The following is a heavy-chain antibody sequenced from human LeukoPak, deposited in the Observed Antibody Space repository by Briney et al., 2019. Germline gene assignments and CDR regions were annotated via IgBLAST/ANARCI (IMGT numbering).Heavy chain of an antibody. Sequence: PGGSLRLSCAASGFTFSSYSMNWVRQAPGKGLEWVSSISSSSSYIYYGDSVKGRFTISRDNAKNSLYLQMNSLRAEDTAVYYCARLMNYDILTGYDYWGQGTLVTVSS. D-gene: IGHD3-9*01. CDR1: GFTFSSYS. J-gene: IGHJ4*02. CDR2: ISSSSSYI. V-gene: IGHV3-21*01. CDR3: ARLMNYDILTGYDY.